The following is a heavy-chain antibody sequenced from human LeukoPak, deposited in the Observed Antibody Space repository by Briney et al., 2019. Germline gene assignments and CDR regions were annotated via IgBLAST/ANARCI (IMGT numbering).Heavy chain of an antibody. J-gene: IGHJ5*02. D-gene: IGHD3-10*01. V-gene: IGHV3-23*01. Sequence: GGSLRLSCAASGFTFSSYAMSWVRQAPGKGLEWVSAISGSGGSTYYADSVKGRFTISRDNSKNTLYLQMNSLRAEDTAVYYCARDSGSGSYLYDWFDPWGQGTLVTVSS. CDR3: ARDSGSGSYLYDWFDP. CDR2: ISGSGGST. CDR1: GFTFSSYA.